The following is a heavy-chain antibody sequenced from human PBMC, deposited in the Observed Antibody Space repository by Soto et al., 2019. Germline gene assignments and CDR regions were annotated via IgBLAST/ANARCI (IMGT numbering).Heavy chain of an antibody. D-gene: IGHD6-6*01. CDR1: GFTFSDYY. CDR2: ISSSSSNT. V-gene: IGHV3-11*06. J-gene: IGHJ6*02. Sequence: QVQLVESGGGLVKPGGSLRLSCAASGFTFSDYYMSWIRQAPGKGLDWVSYISSSSSNTKYADSVKGRFTISRDNAKNSLYRQMNRMRAEVTAVYYCARDVYRYSSSSPEDVWGQGTTVTVSS. CDR3: ARDVYRYSSSSPEDV.